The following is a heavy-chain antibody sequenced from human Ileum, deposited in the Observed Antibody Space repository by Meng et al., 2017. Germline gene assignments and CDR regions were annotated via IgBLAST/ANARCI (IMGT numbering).Heavy chain of an antibody. CDR3: ARYWREVYFASESYLSLDG. Sequence: GGSLRLSCTASGFTFSTYEMHWVRQAPGKGLEWLSYISSSGTPIYYADSVKGRFAVSRDNANNSLYLQMNNLRVEDTAVYYCARYWREVYFASESYLSLDGWGQGTTVTVSS. CDR1: GFTFSTYE. V-gene: IGHV3-48*03. CDR2: ISSSGTPI. D-gene: IGHD3-10*01. J-gene: IGHJ6*02.